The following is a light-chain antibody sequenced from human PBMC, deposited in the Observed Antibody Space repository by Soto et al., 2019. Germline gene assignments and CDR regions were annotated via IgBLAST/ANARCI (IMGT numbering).Light chain of an antibody. CDR3: QQRTDWPPIT. CDR2: DAS. Sequence: EIVLTQSPATLSLSPGERATLSCRASQSVSRYLAWYQHKPGQAPRLLIYDASNSATGIPARFSGSGSGTDFNLTISSLEPEDVAVYYCQQRTDWPPITFGQGTRLEIK. J-gene: IGKJ5*01. CDR1: QSVSRY. V-gene: IGKV3-11*01.